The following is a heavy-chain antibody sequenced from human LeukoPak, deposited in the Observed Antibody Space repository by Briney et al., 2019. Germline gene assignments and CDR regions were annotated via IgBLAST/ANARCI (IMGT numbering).Heavy chain of an antibody. CDR3: ARGVPYYYGSGSYYYGVHSVQGPSWFDP. CDR1: GGSFSGYY. Sequence: SETLSLTCAVYGGSFSGYYWSWIRQPPGKGLEWIGEINHSGSTNYNPSLKSRVTISVDTSKNQFSLKLSSVTAADTAVYYCARGVPYYYGSGSYYYGVHSVQGPSWFDPWGQGTLVTVSS. CDR2: INHSGST. V-gene: IGHV4-34*01. J-gene: IGHJ5*02. D-gene: IGHD3-10*01.